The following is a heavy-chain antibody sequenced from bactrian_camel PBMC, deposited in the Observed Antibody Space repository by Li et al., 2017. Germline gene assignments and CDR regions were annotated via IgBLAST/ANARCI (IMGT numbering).Heavy chain of an antibody. Sequence: QLVESGGGSVQAGAPLKLSSAASGFEYSADSYCMGWFRQAPGKEREGVAGISAGGSTRYADSVKGRFTISKDYAMITLDLQMNGLQPEDTGIYYWAADQLYGTCRDVLDFPARGQGTQVTVS. CDR1: GFEYSADSYC. D-gene: IGHD6*01. V-gene: IGHV3S55*01. CDR2: ISAGGST. CDR3: AADQLYGTCRDVLDFPA. J-gene: IGHJ4*01.